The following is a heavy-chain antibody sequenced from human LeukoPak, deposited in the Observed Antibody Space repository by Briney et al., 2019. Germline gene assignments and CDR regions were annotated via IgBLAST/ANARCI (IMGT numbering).Heavy chain of an antibody. CDR1: GGSISSGGYS. V-gene: IGHV4-31*03. D-gene: IGHD2-21*02. CDR2: IYYSGGT. CDR3: ARNAYCGGDCYSLTHFDY. J-gene: IGHJ4*02. Sequence: PSVTLSLTCTVSGGSISSGGYSWSWIRQHPGKGLEWIGYIYYSGGTFHNPSLKSRVSISVDTSKNQFSLKLSSVTAADTAVYYCARNAYCGGDCYSLTHFDYWGQGTLVTVSS.